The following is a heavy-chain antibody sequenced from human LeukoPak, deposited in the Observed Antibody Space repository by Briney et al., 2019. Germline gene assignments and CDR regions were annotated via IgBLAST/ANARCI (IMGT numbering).Heavy chain of an antibody. Sequence: GGSLRLSCAASGFTFSSYSMNWVRHAPGQGLVWVSRIKGDGISTNYADSVKGRFTISRDVAKNTLYLQMNSLRAEDTGVYYCAKDHYWSIDYWGRGTLVTVSS. CDR2: IKGDGIST. V-gene: IGHV3-74*01. J-gene: IGHJ4*02. D-gene: IGHD3-3*01. CDR1: GFTFSSYS. CDR3: AKDHYWSIDY.